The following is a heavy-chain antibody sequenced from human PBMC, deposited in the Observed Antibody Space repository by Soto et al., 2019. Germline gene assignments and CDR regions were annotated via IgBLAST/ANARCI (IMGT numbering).Heavy chain of an antibody. D-gene: IGHD5-18*01. CDR1: GFTFSSYA. CDR3: AREHIGDAAMVLFDYYYGMDV. J-gene: IGHJ6*02. Sequence: GGSLILSCAASGFTFSSYAMSWVRQAPGKGLEWVSGISGGGGSTYYADSVKGRFTISRDNSKNTLYLQVNSLRSEDTAVYYCAREHIGDAAMVLFDYYYGMDVWGQGTTVTVSS. CDR2: ISGGGGST. V-gene: IGHV3-23*01.